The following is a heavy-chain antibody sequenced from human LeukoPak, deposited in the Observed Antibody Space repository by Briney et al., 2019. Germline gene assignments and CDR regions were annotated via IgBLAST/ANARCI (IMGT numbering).Heavy chain of an antibody. J-gene: IGHJ4*02. Sequence: ASVKVSCKASGGTFSSYAISWVRQAPGQGLEWMGGIIPIFGTANYAQKFQGRVTITADKSTSTAYMELSSLRSEDTAVYYCARLDLGRDGYNSGYWGQGTLVTVSS. CDR1: GGTFSSYA. CDR3: ARLDLGRDGYNSGY. D-gene: IGHD5-24*01. CDR2: IIPIFGTA. V-gene: IGHV1-69*06.